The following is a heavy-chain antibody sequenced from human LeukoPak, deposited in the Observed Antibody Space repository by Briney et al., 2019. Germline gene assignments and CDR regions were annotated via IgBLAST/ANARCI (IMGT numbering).Heavy chain of an antibody. D-gene: IGHD5-18*01. V-gene: IGHV4-59*01. J-gene: IGHJ4*02. CDR2: TYYSGST. CDR1: GGSISNYY. CDR3: ARENGYRYDY. Sequence: PSETLSLTCTVSGGSISNYYWGWIRQPPGKGLEWIGSTYYSGSTNYNPSLKSRVTISVDTSKNQFSLKLSSVTAADTALYYCARENGYRYDYWGQGTLVTVSS.